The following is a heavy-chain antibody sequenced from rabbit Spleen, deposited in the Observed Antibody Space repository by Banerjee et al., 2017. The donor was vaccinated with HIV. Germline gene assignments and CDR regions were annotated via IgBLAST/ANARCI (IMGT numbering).Heavy chain of an antibody. CDR3: ARDKDSSFSSYGMDL. Sequence: HSLEESVFDLVKPGASLTLACSDSGFSFSISAYMCWVRQAPGKGLEFIACSDAGSSGFTYFATWAEGRFAISRTSATAVTLQMKTLTAAEKATYFCARDKDSSFSSYGMDLWCPGTRVTV. V-gene: IGHV1S40*01. D-gene: IGHD4-1*01. CDR2: SDAGSSGFT. CDR1: GFSFSISAY. J-gene: IGHJ6*01.